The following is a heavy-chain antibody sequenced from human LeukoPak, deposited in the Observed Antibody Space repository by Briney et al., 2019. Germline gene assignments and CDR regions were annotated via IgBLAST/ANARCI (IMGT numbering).Heavy chain of an antibody. D-gene: IGHD4-17*01. CDR2: ISTFNGHT. CDR3: ARVDTVNYYYYMDV. J-gene: IGHJ6*03. CDR1: GYTFTSYG. Sequence: ASVKVSCKASGYTFTSYGISWVRQAPGHGLEWMGWISTFNGHTNYAQSRQDRVTMTTDTATSTVYMELSSLTLDDTAVYYCARVDTVNYYYYMDVWGKGTPVTVSS. V-gene: IGHV1-18*01.